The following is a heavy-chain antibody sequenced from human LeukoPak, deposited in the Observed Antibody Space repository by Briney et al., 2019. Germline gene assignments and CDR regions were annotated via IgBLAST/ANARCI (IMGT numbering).Heavy chain of an antibody. CDR2: MKHDGNEK. Sequence: GGSLRLSCVDSGITFSKYWMNWVRQAPGKGLEWVANMKHDGNEKHYVDSVEGRFTISRDNAKSSLYLQMNNLRAEDTAVYYCARDLGHSDYDLYDYWGQGTLVTVSS. CDR1: GITFSKYW. D-gene: IGHD5-12*01. J-gene: IGHJ4*02. CDR3: ARDLGHSDYDLYDY. V-gene: IGHV3-7*01.